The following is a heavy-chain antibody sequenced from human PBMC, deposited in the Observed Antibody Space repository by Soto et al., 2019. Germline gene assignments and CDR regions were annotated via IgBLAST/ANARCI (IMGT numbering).Heavy chain of an antibody. J-gene: IGHJ5*02. Sequence: QVQLVQSGAEVKKPGASVKVSCKASGYTFTSYGISWVRQAPGQGLEWMGWISAYNGNTNYAQKLQGRVTMPTDTSTSTAYMELRRLRSDVTAVYYCARLYPTASSWYVDPIRFDPWGQGTLVTVSS. D-gene: IGHD6-13*01. CDR1: GYTFTSYG. CDR2: ISAYNGNT. CDR3: ARLYPTASSWYVDPIRFDP. V-gene: IGHV1-18*01.